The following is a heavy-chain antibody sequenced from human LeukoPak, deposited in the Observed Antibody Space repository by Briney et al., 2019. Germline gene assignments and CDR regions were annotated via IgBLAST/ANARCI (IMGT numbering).Heavy chain of an antibody. CDR2: IYYSGST. J-gene: IGHJ4*02. CDR3: ASGSPPLTALFDY. Sequence: SETLSLTCTVSGGSISSGDYYWSWIRQPPGKGLEWIGYIYYSGSTYYNPSLKSRVNISVDTSKNQFSLKLSSVTAADTAVYYCASGSPPLTALFDYWGQGTLVTVSS. V-gene: IGHV4-30-4*01. D-gene: IGHD3-10*01. CDR1: GGSISSGDYY.